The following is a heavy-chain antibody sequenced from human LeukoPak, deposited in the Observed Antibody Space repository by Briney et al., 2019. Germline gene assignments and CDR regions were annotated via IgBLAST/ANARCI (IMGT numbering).Heavy chain of an antibody. Sequence: GGSLRLSCAASGFTFSSYAMHWVRQAPGKGLEWVAVISYDGSNKYYADSVKGRFTISRDNSKNTLYLQMNSLRAEDTAVYYCAGAPRGAPPFYYYYGMDVWGQGTTVTVSS. V-gene: IGHV3-30-3*01. D-gene: IGHD2-15*01. CDR2: ISYDGSNK. CDR3: AGAPRGAPPFYYYYGMDV. J-gene: IGHJ6*02. CDR1: GFTFSSYA.